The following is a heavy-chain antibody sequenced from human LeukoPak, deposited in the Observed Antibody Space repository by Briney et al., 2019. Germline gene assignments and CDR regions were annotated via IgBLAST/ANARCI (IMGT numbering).Heavy chain of an antibody. V-gene: IGHV3-30-3*01. D-gene: IGHD4-17*01. Sequence: GGSLRLSCAASGFTFSSYAMHWVRQAPGKGLEWVAVISYDGSNKYYADSVKGRFTISRDNSKNTLYLQMNSLRAEDTAVYYCARDDYGDYDKNAFDIWGQGTMATVSS. J-gene: IGHJ3*02. CDR3: ARDDYGDYDKNAFDI. CDR2: ISYDGSNK. CDR1: GFTFSSYA.